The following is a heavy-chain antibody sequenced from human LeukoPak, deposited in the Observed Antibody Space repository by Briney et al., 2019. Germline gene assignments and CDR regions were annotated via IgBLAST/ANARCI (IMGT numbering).Heavy chain of an antibody. Sequence: SETLSLTCAVYGGSFSGYYWSWLRQPPGKGLEWLGEINHSGSTNYNPSLKSRVTISVDTSKNQFSLKLSSVTAADTAVYYCARGRGYCSSTSCYNYYYGMDVWGQGTTVTVSS. J-gene: IGHJ6*02. D-gene: IGHD2-2*02. V-gene: IGHV4-34*01. CDR1: GGSFSGYY. CDR3: ARGRGYCSSTSCYNYYYGMDV. CDR2: INHSGST.